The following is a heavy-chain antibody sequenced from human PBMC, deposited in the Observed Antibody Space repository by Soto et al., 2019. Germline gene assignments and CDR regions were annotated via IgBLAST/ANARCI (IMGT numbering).Heavy chain of an antibody. V-gene: IGHV4-39*01. J-gene: IGHJ5*02. CDR2: IYYSGST. CDR3: SFWWQPLVMDWFDP. CDR1: GGSISSSSYY. Sequence: NPSETLSLTCTVSGGSISSSSYYWGWIRQPPGKGLEWIGSIYYSGSTYYNPSLKSRVTISVDTSKNQFSLKLSSVTAADTAVYYCSFWWQPLVMDWFDPPCQGTLVTVSS. D-gene: IGHD6-13*01.